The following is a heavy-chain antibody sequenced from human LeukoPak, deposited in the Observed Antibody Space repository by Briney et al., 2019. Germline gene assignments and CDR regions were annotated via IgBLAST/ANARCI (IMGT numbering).Heavy chain of an antibody. CDR3: AKDQKRGYSYGYLFYYYYMDV. CDR1: GFTFSSYA. V-gene: IGHV3-23*01. Sequence: GGSLRLSCAASGFTFSSYAMSWVRQAPGKELEWVSAISGSGGSTYYADSVKGRFTISRDNSKNTLYLQMNSLRAEDTAVYYCAKDQKRGYSYGYLFYYYYMDVWGKGTTVTISS. CDR2: ISGSGGST. D-gene: IGHD5-18*01. J-gene: IGHJ6*03.